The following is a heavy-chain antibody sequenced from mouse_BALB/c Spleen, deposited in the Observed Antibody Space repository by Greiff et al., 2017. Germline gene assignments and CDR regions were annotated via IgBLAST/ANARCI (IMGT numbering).Heavy chain of an antibody. CDR2: IYPGNSDT. CDR1: GYSFTSYW. D-gene: IGHD2-4*01. CDR3: NYDYDSAY. Sequence: EVQLQQSGTVLARPGASVKMSCKASGYSFTSYWMHWVKQRPGQGLEWIGAIYPGNSDTSYNQKFKGKAKLTAVTSASTAYMELSSLTNEDSAVYYCNYDYDSAYWGQGTLVTVSA. J-gene: IGHJ3*01. V-gene: IGHV1-5*01.